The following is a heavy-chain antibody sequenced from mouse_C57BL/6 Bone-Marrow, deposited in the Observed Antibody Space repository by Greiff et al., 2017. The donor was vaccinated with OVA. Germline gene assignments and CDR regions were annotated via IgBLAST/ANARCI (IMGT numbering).Heavy chain of an antibody. V-gene: IGHV1-76*01. CDR3: ARGITTVGFAY. CDR2: IYPGSGNT. D-gene: IGHD1-1*01. CDR1: GYTFTDYY. Sequence: QVQLQQSGAELVRPGASVKLSCKASGYTFTDYYINWVKQRPGQGLEWIARIYPGSGNTYYNEKFKGKATLTAEKSSSTAYMQLSSLTSEDSAVYFCARGITTVGFAYWGQGTLVTVSA. J-gene: IGHJ3*01.